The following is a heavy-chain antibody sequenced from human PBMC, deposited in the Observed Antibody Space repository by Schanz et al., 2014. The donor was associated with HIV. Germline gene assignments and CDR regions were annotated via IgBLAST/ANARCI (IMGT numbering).Heavy chain of an antibody. Sequence: QVRLVQSGAEVKKPGASVTVSCKTSEKTFSDIDINWVRQGTGQGLEWMAWINPHSDNTGYARKFQXRFSVTRDTSTRTVYLELTDLTSADTAVYYFARAGLWYKAGSYYGSAFDVWGQGTLVTVSS. J-gene: IGHJ3*01. CDR2: INPHSDNT. V-gene: IGHV1-8*01. CDR1: EKTFSDID. D-gene: IGHD3-22*01. CDR3: ARAGLWYKAGSYYGSAFDV.